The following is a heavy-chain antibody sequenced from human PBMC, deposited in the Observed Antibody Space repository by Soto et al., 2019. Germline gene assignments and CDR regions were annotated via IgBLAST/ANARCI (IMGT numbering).Heavy chain of an antibody. V-gene: IGHV3-48*01. CDR1: GFTFSSYS. CDR2: ISSSSSTI. D-gene: IGHD6-19*01. Sequence: GGSLRLSCAASGFTFSSYSMNWVRQAPGKGLEWVSYISSSSSTIYYADSVKGRFTISRDNAKNSLYLQMNSLRAEDTAVYYCARPEQWLVRDAFDIWGQGTMVTVSS. J-gene: IGHJ3*02. CDR3: ARPEQWLVRDAFDI.